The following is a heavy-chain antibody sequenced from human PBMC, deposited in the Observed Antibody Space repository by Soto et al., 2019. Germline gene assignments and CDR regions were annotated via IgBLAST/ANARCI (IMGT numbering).Heavy chain of an antibody. CDR3: ASGHCFSSSCSYLDH. CDR1: GGSISSGGSY. D-gene: IGHD2-2*01. Sequence: QVQLQESGPGLVKPSQTLSLTCTVSGGSISSGGSYWSWIRQSPGKGLEWIGYIYYSGTTYYNPSLKSRVSISQHTSKNQFSLKLSSVTAADPAMYYCASGHCFSSSCSYLDHWGRGTLVTDSS. J-gene: IGHJ2*01. CDR2: IYYSGTT. V-gene: IGHV4-31*03.